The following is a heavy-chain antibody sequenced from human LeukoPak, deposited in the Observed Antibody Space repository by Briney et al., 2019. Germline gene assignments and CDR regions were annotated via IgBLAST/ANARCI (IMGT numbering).Heavy chain of an antibody. D-gene: IGHD3-22*01. CDR3: ARDYYDSTISAFDI. CDR1: GGSFSGYY. CDR2: IYYSGST. Sequence: SETLSLTCAVYGGSFSGYYWSWIRQPPGKGLEWIGYIYYSGSTNYNPSLKSRVTISVDTSKNQFSLKLSSVTAADTAVYYCARDYYDSTISAFDIWGQGTMVTVSS. V-gene: IGHV4-59*01. J-gene: IGHJ3*02.